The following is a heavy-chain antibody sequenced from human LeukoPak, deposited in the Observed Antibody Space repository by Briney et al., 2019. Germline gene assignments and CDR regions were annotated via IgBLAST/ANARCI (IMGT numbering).Heavy chain of an antibody. CDR2: INPNSGGT. CDR1: GYTFTGYY. CDR3: ARERGTFGGVIADY. Sequence: ASVKVSCKASGYTFTGYYMHWVRQAPGQGLEWMGWINPNSGGTNYAQKFQGRATMTRDTSISTAYMELSRLRSDDTAVYYCARERGTFGGVIADYWGQGTLVTVSS. V-gene: IGHV1-2*02. J-gene: IGHJ4*02. D-gene: IGHD3-16*02.